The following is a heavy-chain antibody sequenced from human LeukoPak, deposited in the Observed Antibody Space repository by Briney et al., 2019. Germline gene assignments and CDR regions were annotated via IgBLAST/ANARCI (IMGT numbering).Heavy chain of an antibody. CDR1: GFTFSSYG. CDR3: ARDARMVRGVPVDY. CDR2: VSSGRRTYI. V-gene: IGHV3-21*01. J-gene: IGHJ4*02. D-gene: IGHD3-10*01. Sequence: GGSLRLSCAASGFTFSSYGMNWVRQAPGKGLEWVSFVSSGRRTYIYYADSVKGRFTISRDNAKNSLYLQMNSLRAEDTAVYYRARDARMVRGVPVDYWGQGTLVTVSS.